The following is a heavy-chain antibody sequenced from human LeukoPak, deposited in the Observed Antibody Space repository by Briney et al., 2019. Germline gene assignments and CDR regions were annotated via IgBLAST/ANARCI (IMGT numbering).Heavy chain of an antibody. D-gene: IGHD2-2*01. CDR2: IWYDGSNE. Sequence: GGSLRLSCSASGFTFSSYGMHWVRQAPGKGLEWVAVIWYDGSNEYYADSVKGRFTISRENSKNTPYLQMNSLRAEDTAVYYCAGPTCLRGGYCSTNFWGQGTLVTVSS. CDR1: GFTFSSYG. CDR3: AGPTCLRGGYCSTNF. J-gene: IGHJ4*02. V-gene: IGHV3-33*01.